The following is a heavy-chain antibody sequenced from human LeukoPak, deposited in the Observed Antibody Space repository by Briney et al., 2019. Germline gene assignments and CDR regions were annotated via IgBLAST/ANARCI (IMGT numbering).Heavy chain of an antibody. CDR1: GCTFTSYY. Sequence: ASVKVSCKASGCTFTSYYAHWVRQAPGQGLEWMGIINPSGGSTSYAQKFQGRVTMTRDTSTNTVYMELSSLRSEDTAVYYCARGPFNYDTNGYYWVGNWFDPWGQGTLVTVSS. CDR3: ARGPFNYDTNGYYWVGNWFDP. J-gene: IGHJ5*02. D-gene: IGHD3-22*01. CDR2: INPSGGST. V-gene: IGHV1-46*01.